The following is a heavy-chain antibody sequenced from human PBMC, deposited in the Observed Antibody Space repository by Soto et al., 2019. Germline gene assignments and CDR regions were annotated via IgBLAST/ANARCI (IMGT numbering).Heavy chain of an antibody. V-gene: IGHV4-59*08. CDR1: GGSISSYY. Sequence: QVQLQESGPGLVKPSETLSLTCTVSGGSISSYYWSWIRQPPGKGLEWIGYIYYSGSTNYNPSLKSRVTISVDTSKNQFSLKRSSVTAADTAVYYCARHAVRGVIVSWFDPWGQGTLVTVSS. D-gene: IGHD3-10*01. CDR2: IYYSGST. J-gene: IGHJ5*02. CDR3: ARHAVRGVIVSWFDP.